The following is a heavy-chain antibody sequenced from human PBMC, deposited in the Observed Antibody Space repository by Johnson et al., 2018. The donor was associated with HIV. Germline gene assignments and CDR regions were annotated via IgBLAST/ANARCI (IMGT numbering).Heavy chain of an antibody. V-gene: IGHV3-7*01. D-gene: IGHD3-22*01. J-gene: IGHJ3*02. CDR2: IKQDGSEK. CDR1: GFTFSNYW. Sequence: VPLVESGGGLVQPGGSLRLPCAASGFTFSNYWMSWVRQAPGKGLEWVANIKQDGSEKYYVDSFKGRFNISRDNAKNSLFLQMNSLRAEDTAVYYCARPRVSSGRHGAFDIWGQGTMVTVSS. CDR3: ARPRVSSGRHGAFDI.